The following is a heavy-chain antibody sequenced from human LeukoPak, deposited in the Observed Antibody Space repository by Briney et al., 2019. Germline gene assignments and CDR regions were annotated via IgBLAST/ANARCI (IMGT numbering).Heavy chain of an antibody. CDR1: GFSLSTSGVG. D-gene: IGHD3-10*01. J-gene: IGHJ4*02. V-gene: IGHV2-5*02. Sequence: SGPTLVNPTQTLTLTCTFSGFSLSTSGVGVGWIRQPPGKALEWLALIYWDDDKRYSPSLKSRLTITKGTSKNQVVLTMTNMDPVDTATYYCAHARQGSITMVRGVIVYDYWGQGTLVTVSS. CDR2: IYWDDDK. CDR3: AHARQGSITMVRGVIVYDY.